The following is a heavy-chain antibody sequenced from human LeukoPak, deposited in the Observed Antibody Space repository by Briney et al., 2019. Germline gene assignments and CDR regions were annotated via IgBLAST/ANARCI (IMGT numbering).Heavy chain of an antibody. D-gene: IGHD3-22*01. Sequence: PSETLSLTCAVSGYSISSGYYWGWIRQPPGKGLEWIGEINHSGSTNYNPSLKSRVTISVDTSKNQFSLKLSPVTAADTAVYYCARTSIYYDSSGYRSWGQGTLVTVSS. CDR3: ARTSIYYDSSGYRS. CDR1: GYSISSGYY. J-gene: IGHJ5*02. CDR2: INHSGST. V-gene: IGHV4-38-2*01.